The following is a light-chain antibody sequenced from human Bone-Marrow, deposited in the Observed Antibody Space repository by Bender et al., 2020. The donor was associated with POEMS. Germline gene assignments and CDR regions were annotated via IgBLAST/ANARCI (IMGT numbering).Light chain of an antibody. V-gene: IGLV2-14*01. Sequence: QSALTQPASVSGSPGQSITISCTGTSSDVGAYNSLSWYQQYPGEAPKLLIYEVSDRPSGVSKRFSGSKSGNTASLTVSGLLPEDEADYYCASYTTSNTRSFGGGTEVTVL. CDR3: ASYTTSNTRS. J-gene: IGLJ2*01. CDR1: SSDVGAYNS. CDR2: EVS.